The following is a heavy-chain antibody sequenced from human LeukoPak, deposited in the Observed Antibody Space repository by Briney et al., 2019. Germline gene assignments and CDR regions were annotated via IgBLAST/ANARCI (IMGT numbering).Heavy chain of an antibody. D-gene: IGHD2-15*01. V-gene: IGHV1-46*01. CDR1: GYTFTSYY. Sequence: ASVTVSCKASGYTFTSYYMHWVRQAPGQGLEWMGIINPSGGSTSHAQKFQGRVTMTRDMSTSTVYMELSSLRSEDAAVYYCARARVRCSGGSCYPVGYWGQGTLVTVSS. CDR3: ARARVRCSGGSCYPVGY. J-gene: IGHJ4*02. CDR2: INPSGGST.